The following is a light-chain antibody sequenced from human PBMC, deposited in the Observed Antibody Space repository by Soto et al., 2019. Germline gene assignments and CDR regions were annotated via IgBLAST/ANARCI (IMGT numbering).Light chain of an antibody. J-gene: IGKJ1*01. CDR3: QQYNTSSPT. Sequence: DIQMTQSPSTLSAFVGDRVTITCRASQSISSWLAWYQQKPGKAPNLLIYKASSLESGVPSRFSRSGSGTEFTLTISSLPPDDFATYYCQQYNTSSPTFGQGTNVDI. V-gene: IGKV1-5*03. CDR1: QSISSW. CDR2: KAS.